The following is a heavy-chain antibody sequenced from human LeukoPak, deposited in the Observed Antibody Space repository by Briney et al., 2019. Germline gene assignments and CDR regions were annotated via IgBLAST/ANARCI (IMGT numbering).Heavy chain of an antibody. Sequence: ASVKVSCKASGYTFTSYGISWVRQAPGQGLEWMGWISAYNGNTKYAQTLQGRVTMTTDTSTSTAYMELRSLRSDDTAVYYCARRGYSYGYISSYYYYMDVWGKGTTVTISS. J-gene: IGHJ6*03. CDR1: GYTFTSYG. D-gene: IGHD5-18*01. V-gene: IGHV1-18*01. CDR2: ISAYNGNT. CDR3: ARRGYSYGYISSYYYYMDV.